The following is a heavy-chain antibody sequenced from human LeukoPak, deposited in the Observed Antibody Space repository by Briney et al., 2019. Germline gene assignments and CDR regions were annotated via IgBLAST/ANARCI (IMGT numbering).Heavy chain of an antibody. J-gene: IGHJ1*01. CDR3: ARDLKDSRGWYSAEYFQH. CDR1: GFTFSDYY. Sequence: PGGSLRLSCAASGFTFSDYYMSWIRQAPGKGLEWVSYISSSGSTIYYADSVKGRFTISRDNAKNSLYLQMNSLRAEDTAVYYCARDLKDSRGWYSAEYFQHWGQGTLVTVSS. V-gene: IGHV3-11*01. D-gene: IGHD6-19*01. CDR2: ISSSGSTI.